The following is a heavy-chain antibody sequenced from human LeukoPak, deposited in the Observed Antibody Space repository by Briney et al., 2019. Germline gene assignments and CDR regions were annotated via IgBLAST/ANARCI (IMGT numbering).Heavy chain of an antibody. CDR1: GGSISSGGYY. V-gene: IGHV4-31*03. CDR3: ARDKSLDY. Sequence: KSSETLSLTRTVSGGSISSGGYYWRWIRQHPGKGLEWIGYIYYSGSTYYNPSLKSRVTISVDTSKNQFSLKLSSVTAADTAVYYCARDKSLDYWGQGTLVTVSS. J-gene: IGHJ4*02. CDR2: IYYSGST.